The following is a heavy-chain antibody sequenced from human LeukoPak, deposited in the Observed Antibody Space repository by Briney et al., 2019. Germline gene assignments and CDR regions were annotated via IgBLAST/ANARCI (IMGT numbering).Heavy chain of an antibody. V-gene: IGHV4-61*02. J-gene: IGHJ4*02. D-gene: IGHD6-6*01. CDR1: GGSISSGSYY. CDR2: IYTSGST. Sequence: SETLSLTCTVSGGSISSGSYYWSWIRQPAGKGLEWIGRIYTSGSTNYNPSLKNRVTISVDTSKNQFSLKLSSVTAADTAVYYCARGIAAYYFDYWGQGTLVTVSS. CDR3: ARGIAAYYFDY.